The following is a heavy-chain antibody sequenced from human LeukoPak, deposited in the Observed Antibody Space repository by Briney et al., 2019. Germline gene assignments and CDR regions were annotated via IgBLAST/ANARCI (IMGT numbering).Heavy chain of an antibody. J-gene: IGHJ3*02. CDR1: GFTFSSYG. V-gene: IGHV3-23*01. CDR2: ISGSGGST. Sequence: GGTLRLSCAASGFTFSSYGMSWVRQAPGKGLEWVSAISGSGGSTFYADSVKGRFTISRDNSKNTLYLQMNSLRAEDTAVYYCVRGGWYLYDALDIWGQGTLVTVSS. CDR3: VRGGWYLYDALDI. D-gene: IGHD6-19*01.